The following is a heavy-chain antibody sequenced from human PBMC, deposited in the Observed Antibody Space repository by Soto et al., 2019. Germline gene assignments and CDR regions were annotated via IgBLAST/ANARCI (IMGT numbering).Heavy chain of an antibody. D-gene: IGHD6-19*01. Sequence: EVQLVESGGGLVQPGGSLRPSCAASGFTLSSYSIHWVRQAPGKGLEWVSYISGSGGTIYYADSLKGRFTISRDNAKNSLSVQMNSLRDEDTAVYFCARETGLRSSGWSYYFDFWGQGTRVTVSS. CDR2: ISGSGGTI. J-gene: IGHJ4*02. CDR1: GFTLSSYS. V-gene: IGHV3-48*02. CDR3: ARETGLRSSGWSYYFDF.